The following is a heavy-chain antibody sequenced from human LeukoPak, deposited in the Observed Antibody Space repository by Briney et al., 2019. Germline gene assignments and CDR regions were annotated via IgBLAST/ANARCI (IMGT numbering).Heavy chain of an antibody. J-gene: IGHJ4*02. CDR2: IYYSGST. Sequence: PSETLSLTRTVSGGSISSSSYYWGWIRQPPGKGLEWIGSIYYSGSTYYNPSLKSRVTISVDTSKNQFSLKLSSVTAADTAVYYCARFSYCSGGSCYGRGSGWSPTTFDYWGQGTLVTVSS. D-gene: IGHD2-15*01. CDR1: GGSISSSSYY. V-gene: IGHV4-39*07. CDR3: ARFSYCSGGSCYGRGSGWSPTTFDY.